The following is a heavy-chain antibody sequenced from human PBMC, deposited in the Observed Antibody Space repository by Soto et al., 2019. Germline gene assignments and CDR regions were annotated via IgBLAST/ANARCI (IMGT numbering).Heavy chain of an antibody. V-gene: IGHV4-28*01. CDR2: VFYSGSS. J-gene: IGHJ4*02. D-gene: IGHD1-20*01. Sequence: QVQLQESGPGLVKPSDTLSLTCAVSGSFIGTNNWWGWIRQPPRKGLEWIGYVFYSGSSYSNPSLKSGVIMSIDTSKPDFSPGLSSATAEDTGVYYCAGGRITVSSVAYWGQGTLVTVSS. CDR1: GSFIGTNNW. CDR3: AGGRITVSSVAY.